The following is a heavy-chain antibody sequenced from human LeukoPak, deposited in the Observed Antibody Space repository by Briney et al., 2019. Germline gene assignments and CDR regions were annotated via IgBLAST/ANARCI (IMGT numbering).Heavy chain of an antibody. V-gene: IGHV1-2*02. J-gene: IGHJ6*03. D-gene: IGHD2-2*01. CDR1: GYTFTGYY. CDR2: INPNSGGT. CDR3: ASCSTLGYCSNTSFPYYYYYMDV. Sequence: ASVKVSCKASGYTFTGYYMHWVRQAPGQGLEWMGWINPNSGGTNYAQKFQGRVTMTRDTSISTAYMELSRLRSDDTAVYYCASCSTLGYCSNTSFPYYYYYMDVWGNGTTVTVSS.